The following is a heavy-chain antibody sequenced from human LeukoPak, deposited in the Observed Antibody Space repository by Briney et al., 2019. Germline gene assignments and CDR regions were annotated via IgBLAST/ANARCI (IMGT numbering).Heavy chain of an antibody. CDR2: IKSKTDGGTT. J-gene: IGHJ4*02. CDR3: TTNIHYDSSGRPFDY. CDR1: GFTFSNAW. D-gene: IGHD3-22*01. Sequence: GGSLRLSCAASGFTFSNAWMSGVRQAPGKGLEWVGRIKSKTDGGTTDYAAPVKGRFTISRDDSKNTLYLQMNSMKTEDTAVYYCTTNIHYDSSGRPFDYWGQGTLVTVSS. V-gene: IGHV3-15*01.